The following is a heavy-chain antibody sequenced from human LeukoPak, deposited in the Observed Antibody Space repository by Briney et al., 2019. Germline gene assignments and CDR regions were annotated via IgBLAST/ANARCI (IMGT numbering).Heavy chain of an antibody. V-gene: IGHV1-46*01. Sequence: GASVKVSCKASGYTFTSYYMHWVRQAPGQGLEWMGIINPSGGSTSYAQKFQCRVTMTRDMSTSTVYMELSSLRSEDTAVYYCARCPYDFWSGYQLDYWGQGTLVTVSS. CDR2: INPSGGST. CDR3: ARCPYDFWSGYQLDY. D-gene: IGHD3-3*01. CDR1: GYTFTSYY. J-gene: IGHJ4*02.